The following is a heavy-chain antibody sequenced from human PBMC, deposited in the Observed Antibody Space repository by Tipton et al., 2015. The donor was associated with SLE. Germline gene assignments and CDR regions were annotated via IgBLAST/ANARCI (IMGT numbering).Heavy chain of an antibody. D-gene: IGHD6-13*01. J-gene: IGHJ3*02. Sequence: SLRLSCVASGFTFSSYSMNWVRQAPGKGLEWVSSISSSSSYIYYAGSVKGRFTISRDNAKNSLYLQMNSLRAEDTAVYYCARDGQQDAFDIWGQGTMVTVSS. CDR3: ARDGQQDAFDI. CDR2: ISSSSSYI. CDR1: GFTFSSYS. V-gene: IGHV3-21*03.